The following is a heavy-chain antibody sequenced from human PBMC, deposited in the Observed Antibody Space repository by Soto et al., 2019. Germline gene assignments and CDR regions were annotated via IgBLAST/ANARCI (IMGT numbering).Heavy chain of an antibody. CDR3: ARDQDSSGWYDAFDI. CDR2: IYYSGST. D-gene: IGHD6-19*01. CDR1: GGSVSSGSCY. V-gene: IGHV4-61*01. Sequence: SETLSLTCTVSGGSVSSGSCYWSWIRQPPGKGLEWIGYIYYSGSTNYNPSLKSRVTISVDTSKNQFSLKLSSVTAADTAVYYCARDQDSSGWYDAFDIWGQGTLVTVSS. J-gene: IGHJ3*02.